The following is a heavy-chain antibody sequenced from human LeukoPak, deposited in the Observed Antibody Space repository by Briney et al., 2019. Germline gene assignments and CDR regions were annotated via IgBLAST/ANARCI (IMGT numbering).Heavy chain of an antibody. Sequence: PGRSLRLSCAASGFTFSSYGMHWVRQAPGKGLGWVAVISYDGSNKYYADSVKGRFTISRDNSKNTLYLQMNSLRAEDTAVYYCAKERLELLWFGEPDFDYWGQGTLVTVSS. D-gene: IGHD3-10*01. CDR3: AKERLELLWFGEPDFDY. CDR2: ISYDGSNK. V-gene: IGHV3-30*18. J-gene: IGHJ4*02. CDR1: GFTFSSYG.